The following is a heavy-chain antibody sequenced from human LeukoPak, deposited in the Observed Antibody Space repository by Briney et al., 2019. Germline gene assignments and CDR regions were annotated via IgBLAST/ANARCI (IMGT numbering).Heavy chain of an antibody. Sequence: GGSLRLSCAASGFTFSSYSMNWVRQAPGKGLEWVSSISSSSSYIYYADSVKGRFTISRDNAKNSLYLQMNSLRAEDTAVYYCAVPDYGSGSLGRQNWFDPWGQGTLVTVSS. CDR1: GFTFSSYS. CDR3: AVPDYGSGSLGRQNWFDP. V-gene: IGHV3-21*01. CDR2: ISSSSSYI. D-gene: IGHD3-10*01. J-gene: IGHJ5*02.